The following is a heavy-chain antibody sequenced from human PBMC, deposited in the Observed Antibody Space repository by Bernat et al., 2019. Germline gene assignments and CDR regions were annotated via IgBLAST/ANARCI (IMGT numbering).Heavy chain of an antibody. CDR2: IWYDGSNK. D-gene: IGHD1-1*01. J-gene: IGHJ4*02. V-gene: IGHV3-33*08. CDR1: GFTFSSYE. CDR3: ARGSGPYRNGIYNPHFDY. Sequence: VQLVESGGGLVQPGGSLRLSCAASGFTFSSYEMNWVRQAPGKGLEWVAVIWYDGSNKYYADSVKGRFTISRDNSKNTLHLQMDSLRVEDTAVYYCARGSGPYRNGIYNPHFDYWGQGTLVTVSS.